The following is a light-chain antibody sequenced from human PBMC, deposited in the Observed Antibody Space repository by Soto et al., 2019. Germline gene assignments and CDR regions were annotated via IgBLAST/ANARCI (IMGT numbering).Light chain of an antibody. J-gene: IGLJ1*01. Sequence: QSALPQPASVSGSPGQSITISCTGTRSDVGGYNYVSWYQQHPGKAPNLLIYEVSHRPSGVSNRFSGSKSGNTASLTISGLQAEDEADYYCTSYTSTDTLLYVFGTGTKLTVL. CDR1: RSDVGGYNY. CDR3: TSYTSTDTLLYV. V-gene: IGLV2-14*01. CDR2: EVS.